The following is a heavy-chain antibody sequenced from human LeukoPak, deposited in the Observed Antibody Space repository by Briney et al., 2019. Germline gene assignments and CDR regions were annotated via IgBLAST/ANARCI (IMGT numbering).Heavy chain of an antibody. J-gene: IGHJ4*02. CDR3: ARGVPDGGYYFDY. D-gene: IGHD3-16*01. Sequence: GASVKVSCKASGYTFTSYGISWVRQAPGQGLEWMGGIIPIFGTANYAQKFQGRATITADESTSTAYMELSSLRSEDTAVYYCARGVPDGGYYFDYWGQGTLVTVSS. V-gene: IGHV1-69*13. CDR2: IIPIFGTA. CDR1: GYTFTSYG.